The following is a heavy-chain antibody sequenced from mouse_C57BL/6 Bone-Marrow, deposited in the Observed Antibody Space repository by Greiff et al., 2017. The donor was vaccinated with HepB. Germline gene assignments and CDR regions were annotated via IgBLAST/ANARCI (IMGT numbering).Heavy chain of an antibody. CDR3: TKVLAAFDV. CDR2: ISSGGDYT. V-gene: IGHV5-9-1*02. J-gene: IGHJ1*03. CDR1: GFTFSSYA. Sequence: EVKLVESGEGLVKPGGSLKLSCAASGFTFSSYAMSWVRQTPEKRLEWVAYISSGGDYTYYADTVKGRFTISRDNARNTLYLQMSSLKSEDTAMYYCTKVLAAFDVWGRGTTVTVSA. D-gene: IGHD1-3*01.